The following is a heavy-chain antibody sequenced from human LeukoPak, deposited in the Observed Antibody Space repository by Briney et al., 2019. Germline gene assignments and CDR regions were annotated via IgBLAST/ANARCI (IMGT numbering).Heavy chain of an antibody. CDR2: IYYSGST. D-gene: IGHD3-22*01. J-gene: IGHJ4*02. Sequence: PSETLSLTCTVSGGSISNSGYYWGWIRQPPRKGLEWIGNIYYSGSTYYNPSLKSRVTISVDTSKNQFSLKLSSVTAADTAVYYCAKTYYYDPFDFWGQGTLVTVSS. CDR3: AKTYYYDPFDF. V-gene: IGHV4-39*01. CDR1: GGSISNSGYY.